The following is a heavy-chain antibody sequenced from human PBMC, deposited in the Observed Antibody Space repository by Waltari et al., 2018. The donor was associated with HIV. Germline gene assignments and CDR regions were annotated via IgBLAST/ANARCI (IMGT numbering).Heavy chain of an antibody. D-gene: IGHD3-9*01. V-gene: IGHV4-61*02. J-gene: IGHJ4*02. Sequence: QVQLQESGPRLVRASEILSLSCPVAGDSISRGSYSWRWIRQLAGEGLEWVGGMYVSGNTNYSPSLKSRVTMSVDTSTNKFSLKMTSVTASDTAIYYCARATWAKTKAGWDRYFDKWGPGILVTVSS. CDR3: ARATWAKTKAGWDRYFDK. CDR2: MYVSGNT. CDR1: GDSISRGSYS.